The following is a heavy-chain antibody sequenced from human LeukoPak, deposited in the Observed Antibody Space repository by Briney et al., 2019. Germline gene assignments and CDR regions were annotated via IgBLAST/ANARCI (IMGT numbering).Heavy chain of an antibody. CDR2: IYWDDDK. D-gene: IGHD6-13*01. J-gene: IGHJ4*02. V-gene: IGHV2-5*05. CDR3: AHCSATTGTLF. CDR1: GFSLTTRGVG. Sequence: VSGPTLVQPTQTLTLTCTFSGFSLTTRGVGVGWIRQPPGKALEWLALIYWDDDKRYGPSLRSRLTITKDTSKNQVVFTMTNMDPVDTATYYCAHCSATTGTLFWGQGILVTVSS.